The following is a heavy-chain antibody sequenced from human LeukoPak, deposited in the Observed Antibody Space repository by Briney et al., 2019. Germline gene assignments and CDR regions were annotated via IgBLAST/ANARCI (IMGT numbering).Heavy chain of an antibody. D-gene: IGHD2-15*01. Sequence: GSLRLSRTNSGFNFFNYNMNWVRQAPGKGLEWISHISSTSSTIKYADSVKGRFTISRDNSKNSLHLQMNSLRAEDTAVYYCARLRSGGTWFFDYWGQGTLVTVSS. J-gene: IGHJ4*02. V-gene: IGHV3-48*04. CDR1: GFNFFNYN. CDR2: ISSTSSTI. CDR3: ARLRSGGTWFFDY.